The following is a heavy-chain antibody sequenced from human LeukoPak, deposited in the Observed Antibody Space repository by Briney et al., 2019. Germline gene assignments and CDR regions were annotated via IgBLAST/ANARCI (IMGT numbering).Heavy chain of an antibody. Sequence: GGSLRLSCAASGFTFSSYWMHWVRQAPGKGLVWVSHINSDGSSTTYADSVKGRFTISRDNAKNTLYLQMNSLRAEDTAVFYCARDNPGGGIDYWGQGTLVTVSS. CDR1: GFTFSSYW. CDR3: ARDNPGGGIDY. J-gene: IGHJ4*02. V-gene: IGHV3-74*01. CDR2: INSDGSST. D-gene: IGHD3-16*01.